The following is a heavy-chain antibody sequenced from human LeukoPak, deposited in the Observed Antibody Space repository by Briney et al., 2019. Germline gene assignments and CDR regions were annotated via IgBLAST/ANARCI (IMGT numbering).Heavy chain of an antibody. D-gene: IGHD3-16*02. CDR1: GGSISSSSYY. Sequence: SETLSLTCTVSGGSISSSSYYWGWIRQPPGQGLEWIGEINHSGSTNYNPSLKSRVTISVDTSKNQFSLKLSSVTAADTAVYYCARAPPYYDYVWGSYRLMYYFDYWGQGTLVTVSS. J-gene: IGHJ4*02. CDR2: INHSGST. V-gene: IGHV4-39*07. CDR3: ARAPPYYDYVWGSYRLMYYFDY.